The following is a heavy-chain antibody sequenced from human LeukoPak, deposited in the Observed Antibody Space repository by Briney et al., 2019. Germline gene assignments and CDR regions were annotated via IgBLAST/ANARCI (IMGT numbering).Heavy chain of an antibody. CDR1: GGSFSGYY. J-gene: IGHJ5*02. V-gene: IGHV4-34*01. Sequence: SETLSLTCAVYGGSFSGYYWSWIRQPPGKGLEWIGEINHSGSTNYNPSLKSRVTISVDTSKNQFSLKLSSVTAADTAVYYCARKGIAAAGTYNWFDPWDQGTLVTVSS. CDR2: INHSGST. CDR3: ARKGIAAAGTYNWFDP. D-gene: IGHD6-13*01.